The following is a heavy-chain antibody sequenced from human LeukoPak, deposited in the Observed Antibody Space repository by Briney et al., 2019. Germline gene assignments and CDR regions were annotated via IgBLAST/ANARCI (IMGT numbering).Heavy chain of an antibody. D-gene: IGHD6-19*01. CDR1: GYTFTGYY. J-gene: IGHJ4*02. CDR3: AREGYSSGNFDY. Sequence: ASVKVSCKASGYTFTGYYMHWVRQAPGQGLEWMGWINPNSGGTNYAQKFQGRVTMTRDTSISTAYMELSKLRSDDTAVYYCAREGYSSGNFDYWGQGTLVTVSS. V-gene: IGHV1-2*02. CDR2: INPNSGGT.